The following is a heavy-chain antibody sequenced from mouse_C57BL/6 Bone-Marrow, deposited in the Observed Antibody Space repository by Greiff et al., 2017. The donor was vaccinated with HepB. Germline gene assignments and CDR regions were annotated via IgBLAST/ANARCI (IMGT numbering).Heavy chain of an antibody. D-gene: IGHD4-1*01. CDR3: ARRLGFAY. Sequence: VQLQQSGPELVKPGASVKISCKASGYTFTSYWMQWVKQRPGQGLEWIGEIDPSDSYTNYNQKFKGKATLTVDTSSSTAYMQLSSLTSEDSAVYYCARRLGFAYWGQGTLVTVSA. J-gene: IGHJ3*01. CDR1: GYTFTSYW. CDR2: IDPSDSYT. V-gene: IGHV1-50*01.